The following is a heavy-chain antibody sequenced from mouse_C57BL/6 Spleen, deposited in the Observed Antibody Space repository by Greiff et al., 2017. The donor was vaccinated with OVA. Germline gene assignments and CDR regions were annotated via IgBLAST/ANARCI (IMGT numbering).Heavy chain of an antibody. CDR1: GFTFSSYA. CDR2: ISDGGSYT. CDR3: ARDNDGYYVAFAY. D-gene: IGHD2-3*01. J-gene: IGHJ3*01. V-gene: IGHV5-4*01. Sequence: EVMLVESGGGLVKPGGSLKLSCAASGFTFSSYAMSWVRQTPEKRLEWVATISDGGSYTYYPDNVKGRFTISRDNAKNNLYLQMSHLKSEDTAMYYCARDNDGYYVAFAYWGQGTLVTVSA.